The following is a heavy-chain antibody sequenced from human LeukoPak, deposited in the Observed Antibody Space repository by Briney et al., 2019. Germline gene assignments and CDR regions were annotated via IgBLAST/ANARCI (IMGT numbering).Heavy chain of an antibody. CDR1: GGTFSSYA. J-gene: IGHJ3*02. D-gene: IGHD3-22*01. CDR3: AGPGIDYDSSGYYSPDAFDI. CDR2: IIPIFGTA. V-gene: IGHV1-69*05. Sequence: SVKVSCKASGGTFSSYAISWVRQAPGQGIEWMGRIIPIFGTANYAQKFQGRVTITTDESTSTAYLELSSLRSEDTAMYHCAGPGIDYDSSGYYSPDAFDIWGQGTMVTVSS.